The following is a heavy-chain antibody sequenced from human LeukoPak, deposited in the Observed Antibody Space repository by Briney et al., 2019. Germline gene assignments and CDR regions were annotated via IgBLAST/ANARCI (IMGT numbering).Heavy chain of an antibody. V-gene: IGHV3-66*01. CDR3: AGGARRQQPFDY. Sequence: GGSLRLSCAASEFTVSSNYMNWVRQAPGKGLEWVSVIYSGGSTYYADSVKGRFTISRDNSKNTLYLQMNSLRAENTAVYYCAGGARRQQPFDYWGQGTLVTVSS. J-gene: IGHJ4*02. D-gene: IGHD6-13*01. CDR1: EFTVSSNY. CDR2: IYSGGST.